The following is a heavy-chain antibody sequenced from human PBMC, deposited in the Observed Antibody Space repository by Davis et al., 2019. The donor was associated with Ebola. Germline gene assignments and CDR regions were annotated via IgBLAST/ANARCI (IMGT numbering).Heavy chain of an antibody. D-gene: IGHD2-2*01. J-gene: IGHJ6*02. V-gene: IGHV1-8*02. CDR3: ATLVVPAADDYYYYGMDV. Sequence: ASVKVSCKASGYTFTSYDINWVRQATGQGLEWMGWMNPNSGNTGYAQKFQGRVTMTRNTSISTAYMELSSLRSEDTAVYYCATLVVPAADDYYYYGMDVWGQGTTVTVSS. CDR2: MNPNSGNT. CDR1: GYTFTSYD.